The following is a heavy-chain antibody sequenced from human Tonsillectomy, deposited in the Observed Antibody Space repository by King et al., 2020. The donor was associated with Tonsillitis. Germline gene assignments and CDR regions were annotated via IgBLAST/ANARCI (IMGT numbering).Heavy chain of an antibody. V-gene: IGHV4-30-4*01. CDR3: ARLPLVWFGESGGMDV. CDR1: GDFGSSGGYY. Sequence: VQLQESGPGLVKPSQTLSLTCTVSGDFGSSGGYYWNCIRQPPGKGLEWIAYIYYSGTTYYNPSLKSRLSISIDTSNNQFSLKLNSVTAADTAVYYCARLPLVWFGESGGMDVWGQGTTVTVSS. CDR2: IYYSGTT. J-gene: IGHJ6*02. D-gene: IGHD3-10*01.